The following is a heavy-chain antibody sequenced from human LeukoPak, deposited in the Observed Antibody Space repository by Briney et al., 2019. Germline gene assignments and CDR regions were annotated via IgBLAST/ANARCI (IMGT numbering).Heavy chain of an antibody. D-gene: IGHD6-13*01. V-gene: IGHV3-9*01. Sequence: GGSLRLSCAASGFTFDDYAMHWVRQAPGKGLEWVSGISWNSGSIGYADSVKGRFTISRDNAKNSLYLQMNSLRAEDTALYHCARVARIAAAGKGVKYYYYYMDVWGKGTTVTISS. CDR1: GFTFDDYA. CDR3: ARVARIAAAGKGVKYYYYYMDV. J-gene: IGHJ6*03. CDR2: ISWNSGSI.